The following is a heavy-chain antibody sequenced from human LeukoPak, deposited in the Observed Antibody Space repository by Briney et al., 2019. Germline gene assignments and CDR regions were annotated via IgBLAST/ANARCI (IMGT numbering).Heavy chain of an antibody. CDR3: ARSNSYYFDY. J-gene: IGHJ4*02. CDR1: GFTVSSNY. V-gene: IGHV3-66*01. D-gene: IGHD5-24*01. CDR2: IYSGGST. Sequence: GGSLRLSCAASGFTVSSNYMSWVRQAPGKGLEWVSVIYSGGSTYYADSVKGRFTISRDNSKNTLYLQVNSLRAEDTAVYYCARSNSYYFDYWGQGTLVTVSS.